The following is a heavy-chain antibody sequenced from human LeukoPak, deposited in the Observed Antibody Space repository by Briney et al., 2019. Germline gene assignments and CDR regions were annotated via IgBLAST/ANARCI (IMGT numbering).Heavy chain of an antibody. CDR3: ARGEGGIRAFDI. CDR2: MYHSGST. D-gene: IGHD2-15*01. V-gene: IGHV4-61*05. CDR1: GNSISSSSYY. J-gene: IGHJ3*02. Sequence: SETLSLTCTVSGNSISSSSYYWGWIRQPPGKGLEWIGYMYHSGSTNYNPSLKSRVTISVDTSKSQFSLKLSSVTAADAAVYYCARGEGGIRAFDIWGQGTMVTVSS.